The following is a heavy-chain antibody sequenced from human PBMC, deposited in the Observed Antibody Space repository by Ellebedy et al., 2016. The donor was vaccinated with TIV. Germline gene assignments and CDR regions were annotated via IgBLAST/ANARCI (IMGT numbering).Heavy chain of an antibody. V-gene: IGHV1-18*04. D-gene: IGHD2-2*01. CDR3: ARDVPADAAALLDY. CDR2: ISAYNGTT. Sequence: AASVKVSCKASGYPFPNYGVSWVRQAPGQGLAWVGWISAYNGTTKYGQKFQGRISLTTDTSMGTAYMELRSLRSDDTGVYFCARDVPADAAALLDYWGQGTRVTVSS. J-gene: IGHJ4*02. CDR1: GYPFPNYG.